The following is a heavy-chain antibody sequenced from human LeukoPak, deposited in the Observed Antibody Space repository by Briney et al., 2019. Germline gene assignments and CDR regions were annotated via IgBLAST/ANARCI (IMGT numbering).Heavy chain of an antibody. V-gene: IGHV1-46*01. CDR1: GYTFTSYY. CDR2: INPSGGST. Sequence: SVKVSCKASGYTFTSYYMHWVRQAPGQGLEWMGIINPSGGSTSYAQKFQGRVTMTRDTSTSTVYMELSSLRSEDTAVYYCARDLVEGATGYYYGMDVWGQGTTVTVSS. CDR3: ARDLVEGATGYYYGMDV. J-gene: IGHJ6*02. D-gene: IGHD1-26*01.